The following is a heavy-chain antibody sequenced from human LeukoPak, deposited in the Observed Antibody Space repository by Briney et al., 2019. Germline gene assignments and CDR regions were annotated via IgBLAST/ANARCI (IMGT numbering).Heavy chain of an antibody. V-gene: IGHV5-51*01. J-gene: IGHJ4*02. D-gene: IGHD2-15*01. CDR2: IYPGDSYS. Sequence: GESLKISCKGSGYSFTSYWIGWVRQMPGKGLEWMGIIYPGDSYSRYSPSFQGQVTISVDKSMNTAYLQWSSLRASDTAMYYRAGSRFCSGGSCYSAVDYWGQGTLVTVSS. CDR3: AGSRFCSGGSCYSAVDY. CDR1: GYSFTSYW.